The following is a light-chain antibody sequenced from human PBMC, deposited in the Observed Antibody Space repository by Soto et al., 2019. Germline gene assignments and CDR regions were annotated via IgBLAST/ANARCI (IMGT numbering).Light chain of an antibody. CDR3: MLCVATGVWV. V-gene: IGLV8-61*01. J-gene: IGLJ3*02. Sequence: QTVVTQEASLSVSPGGTVTLTCGLNSGPVSTSHYPSWYQQTPGQPPRTLILNIESRPSGVPERFSGTIIGRRAALTITGAQSEDESDYYCMLCVATGVWVFGGGTKLTVL. CDR1: SGPVSTSHY. CDR2: NIE.